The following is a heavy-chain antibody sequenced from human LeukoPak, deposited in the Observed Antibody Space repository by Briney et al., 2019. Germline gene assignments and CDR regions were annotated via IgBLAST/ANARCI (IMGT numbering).Heavy chain of an antibody. D-gene: IGHD6-19*01. V-gene: IGHV5-51*01. CDR2: IYPGDSDT. CDR3: ARRIAVAGTVDDAFDI. Sequence: GESLKISCKGSGYSFTSYWIGWVRQMPGKGLEWMGTIYPGDSDTRYSPSFQGQVTISADKSISTAYLQWSSLKASDTAMYYCARRIAVAGTVDDAFDIWGQGTMVTVSS. CDR1: GYSFTSYW. J-gene: IGHJ3*02.